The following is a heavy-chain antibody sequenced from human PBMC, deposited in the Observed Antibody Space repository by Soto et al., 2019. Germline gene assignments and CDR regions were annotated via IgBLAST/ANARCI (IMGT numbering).Heavy chain of an antibody. CDR1: GYTFTSYG. D-gene: IGHD3-10*01. CDR2: MNPNSGNT. Sequence: ASVKVSCTASGYTFTSYGISWVRQATGQGLEWMGWMNPNSGNTGYAQKFQGRVTMTRNTSISTAYMELSSLRSEDTAVYYCARAYGSGSYTMYYYYYGMDVWGQGTTVTVSS. V-gene: IGHV1-8*02. CDR3: ARAYGSGSYTMYYYYYGMDV. J-gene: IGHJ6*02.